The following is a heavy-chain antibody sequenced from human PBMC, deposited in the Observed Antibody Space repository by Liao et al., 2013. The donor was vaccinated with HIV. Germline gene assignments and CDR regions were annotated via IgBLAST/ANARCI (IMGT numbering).Heavy chain of an antibody. J-gene: IGHJ4*02. CDR3: ASDFWSGFRHFDY. CDR2: IYYSGST. D-gene: IGHD3-3*01. Sequence: QLQLQESGSGLVKPSETLSLTCAVSGGSIRSGGYSWSWIRQPPGKGLEWLGYIYYSGSTKYNPSLKSRVTMSVDTSKNQFSLKLSSVTALDTAVYYCASDFWSGFRHFDYWGQGSLVTVSS. V-gene: IGHV4-30-2*01. CDR1: GGSIRSGGYS.